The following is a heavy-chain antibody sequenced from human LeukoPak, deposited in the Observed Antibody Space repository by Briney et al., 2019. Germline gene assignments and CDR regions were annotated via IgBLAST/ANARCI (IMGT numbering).Heavy chain of an antibody. Sequence: SETLSRTCAVSGYSISSGYYWGWIRQPPGKGLEWIGSIYHSGSTYYTPSLKSRVTISVDTSKNQFSLKLSSVTAADTAVYYCATSYFDYWGQGTLVTVSS. CDR3: ATSYFDY. V-gene: IGHV4-38-2*01. CDR2: IYHSGST. J-gene: IGHJ4*02. CDR1: GYSISSGYY.